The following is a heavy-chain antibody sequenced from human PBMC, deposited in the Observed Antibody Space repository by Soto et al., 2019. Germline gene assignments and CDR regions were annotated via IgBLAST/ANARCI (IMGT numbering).Heavy chain of an antibody. CDR3: ARDRESYDSNGLYFAS. J-gene: IGHJ4*02. CDR1: GASISDYY. Sequence: SETLSLTCTVSGASISDYYWSWIRQPPGKGLEWIGYIYYSGSTNYNPSLRSRVTISQDTSKDQFSLRVTSVTAADTAVYFCARDRESYDSNGLYFASWGQGTLVTVSS. CDR2: IYYSGST. V-gene: IGHV4-59*01. D-gene: IGHD3-22*01.